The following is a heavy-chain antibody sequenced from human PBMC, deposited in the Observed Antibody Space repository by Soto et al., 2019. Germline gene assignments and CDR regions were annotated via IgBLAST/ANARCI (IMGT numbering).Heavy chain of an antibody. D-gene: IGHD2-2*01. CDR1: GYTLTELS. V-gene: IGHV1-24*01. CDR2: FDPEDGET. J-gene: IGHJ5*02. CDR3: ATVLCSSTSCYSDWFDP. Sequence: ASVKVSCKVSGYTLTELSMHWVRQAPGKGLEWMGGFDPEDGETIYAQKFQGRVTMTEDTSTDTAYMELSSLRSEDTAVYYCATVLCSSTSCYSDWFDPWGQGTLVTVSS.